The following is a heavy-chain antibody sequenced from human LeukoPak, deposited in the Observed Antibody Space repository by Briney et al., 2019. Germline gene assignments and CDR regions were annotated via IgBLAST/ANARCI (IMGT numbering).Heavy chain of an antibody. CDR3: VSGYCSSTTCYRGAY. Sequence: DPGGSLRLSCAASGFTFSSYAMSWVRQAPGRGLEWVSGISGSGSITLYADSVKGRFAISRDNAKNTVYLQMHSLRAEDTAVYYCVSGYCSSTTCYRGAYWGQGTLVTVSS. D-gene: IGHD2-2*03. V-gene: IGHV3-23*01. CDR1: GFTFSSYA. CDR2: ISGSGSIT. J-gene: IGHJ4*02.